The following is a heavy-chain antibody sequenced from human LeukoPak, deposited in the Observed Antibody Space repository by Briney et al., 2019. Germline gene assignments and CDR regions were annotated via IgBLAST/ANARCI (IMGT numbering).Heavy chain of an antibody. V-gene: IGHV3-74*01. CDR1: GFTFSSYW. Sequence: GGSLRLSCAASGFTFSSYWMHWVRQAPGKGLVWVSGISTDGSRPRYADSVNGRFTISRDNAKNTLYLQMNSLRAEDTAVYFCVRDGQGSTPLDYWGQGTLVTVSS. D-gene: IGHD2-15*01. J-gene: IGHJ4*02. CDR3: VRDGQGSTPLDY. CDR2: ISTDGSRP.